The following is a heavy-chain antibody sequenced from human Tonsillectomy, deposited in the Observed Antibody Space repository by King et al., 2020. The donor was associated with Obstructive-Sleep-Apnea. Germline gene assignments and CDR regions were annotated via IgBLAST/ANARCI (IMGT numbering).Heavy chain of an antibody. V-gene: IGHV3-23*04. CDR2: INRRGTT. CDR1: GFTFSTYA. J-gene: IGHJ4*02. CDR3: AKEGGGSGVYWVDS. Sequence: VQLVESGGGLVQPGGSLRLSCADSGFTFSTYAISWVRQAPGRGVEWVSAINRRGTTFYAGSVRCRFTISRDNSKYTVDLQVNSLRAEDTAIYYCAKEGGGSGVYWVDSWGQGTLVTVSS. D-gene: IGHD3-10*01.